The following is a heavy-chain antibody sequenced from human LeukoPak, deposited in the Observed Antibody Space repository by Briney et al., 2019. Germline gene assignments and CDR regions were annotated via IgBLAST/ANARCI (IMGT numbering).Heavy chain of an antibody. CDR1: GFTFNNYA. D-gene: IGHD3-22*01. CDR3: TTLGYHLDS. V-gene: IGHV3-9*01. Sequence: GGSLRLSCAASGFTFNNYAMHWVRQTPGKGLQWVSGISWNSDTLIYVDSVRGRFTISRDNAKNSLYLQMSSLRAEDTALYYCTTLGYHLDSWGQGTLVTVSS. CDR2: ISWNSDTL. J-gene: IGHJ4*02.